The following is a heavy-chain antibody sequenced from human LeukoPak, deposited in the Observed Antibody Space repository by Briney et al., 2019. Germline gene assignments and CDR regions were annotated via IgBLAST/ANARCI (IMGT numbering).Heavy chain of an antibody. J-gene: IGHJ4*02. CDR3: ARDRGENYDSSGYYDY. D-gene: IGHD3-22*01. Sequence: GGSLRLSCAASGFTFSSCTMNWVRQAPGKGLEWVSYISGSSSYTNSAGSVKGRFTISRDNAKNSLYLQMNSLRAEDTAVYYCARDRGENYDSSGYYDYWGQGTLVIVSS. CDR1: GFTFSSCT. CDR2: ISGSSSYT. V-gene: IGHV3-21*05.